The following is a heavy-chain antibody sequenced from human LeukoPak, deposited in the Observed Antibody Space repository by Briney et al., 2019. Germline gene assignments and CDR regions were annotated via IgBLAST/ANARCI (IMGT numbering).Heavy chain of an antibody. Sequence: GVRLQSSCQGSGYVFTSDWIGWARSGPGKGREWMGIIYPGDSDTRNSPSFQGQVTISADKSISTAYLQWSSLKASDTAMYYCARRSPEGWFDRWGQGTLVTVSS. CDR3: ARRSPEGWFDR. D-gene: IGHD2-15*01. CDR1: GYVFTSDW. V-gene: IGHV5-51*01. CDR2: IYPGDSDT. J-gene: IGHJ5*02.